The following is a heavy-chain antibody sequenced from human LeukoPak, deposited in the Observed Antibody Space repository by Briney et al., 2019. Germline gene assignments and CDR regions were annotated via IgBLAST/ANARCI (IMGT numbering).Heavy chain of an antibody. CDR2: ISSDGSST. V-gene: IGHV3-74*01. J-gene: IGHJ6*03. D-gene: IGHD1-14*01. CDR3: ARDKNRLIMDV. CDR1: GFTFSSYS. Sequence: GGSLRLSCAASGFTFSSYSMNWVRQAPGKGLVWVSRISSDGSSTNYADSVKGRFTISRDNAKNTLYLQMNSLRAEDTAVYYCARDKNRLIMDVWGKGTTVTVSS.